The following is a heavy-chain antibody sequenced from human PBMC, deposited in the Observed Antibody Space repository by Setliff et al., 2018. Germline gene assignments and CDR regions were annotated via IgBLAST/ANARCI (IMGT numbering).Heavy chain of an antibody. D-gene: IGHD2-2*01. CDR1: GGSFSGYY. Sequence: PSETLSLTCAVYGGSFSGYYWSWIRQHPGKGLEWIGYIYYSGSTYYNPSLKSRVTISVDTSKNQFSLKLSSVTAADTAVYYCARVARVVLSRNAFDIWGQGTMVTVSS. J-gene: IGHJ3*02. CDR3: ARVARVVLSRNAFDI. V-gene: IGHV4-31*11. CDR2: IYYSGST.